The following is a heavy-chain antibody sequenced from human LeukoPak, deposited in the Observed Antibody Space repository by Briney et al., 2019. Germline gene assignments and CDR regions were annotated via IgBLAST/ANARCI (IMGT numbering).Heavy chain of an antibody. V-gene: IGHV1-46*01. CDR3: ARGYGSGSYWRYYYYYYMDV. Sequence: GASVKVSCKASGYTFTSYYMHWVRQAPGQGLEWMGIINPSGGSTSYAQKFQGRVTMTRDTSTSTVYMELSSLRSEDTAVYYCARGYGSGSYWRYYYYYYMDVWGKGTTVTISS. CDR2: INPSGGST. CDR1: GYTFTSYY. D-gene: IGHD3-10*01. J-gene: IGHJ6*03.